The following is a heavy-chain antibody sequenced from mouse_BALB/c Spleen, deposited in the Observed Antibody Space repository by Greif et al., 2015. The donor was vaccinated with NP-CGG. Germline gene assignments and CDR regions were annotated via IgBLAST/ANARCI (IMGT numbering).Heavy chain of an antibody. Sequence: VQLQQSGAELARPGASVKLSCKASGYTFTSYWMQWVKQRPGQGLEWIGAIYPGDGDTRYTQKFKGKATLTADKSSSTAYMQLSSLASEDSAVYYCARNLYDPYWYFDVWGAGTTVTVSS. CDR2: IYPGDGDT. J-gene: IGHJ1*01. CDR3: ARNLYDPYWYFDV. CDR1: GYTFTSYW. D-gene: IGHD2-12*01. V-gene: IGHV1-87*01.